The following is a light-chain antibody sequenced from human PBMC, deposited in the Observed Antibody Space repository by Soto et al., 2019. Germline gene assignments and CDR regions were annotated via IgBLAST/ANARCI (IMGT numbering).Light chain of an antibody. V-gene: IGKV1-5*03. CDR3: QQDNSSPLLYT. CDR1: QSISSW. J-gene: IGKJ2*01. Sequence: DIQMTQSPSTLSASVGDRVTITCRASQSISSWLAWYQQKPGKAPKLLIYKASSLESGVPSRFSGSGSGTEFTLTISSLQPDDFATYYCQQDNSSPLLYTFGQGTKLEIK. CDR2: KAS.